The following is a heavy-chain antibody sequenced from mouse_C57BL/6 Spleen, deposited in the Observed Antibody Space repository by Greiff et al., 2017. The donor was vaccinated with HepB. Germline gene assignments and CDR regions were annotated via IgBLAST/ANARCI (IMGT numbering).Heavy chain of an antibody. J-gene: IGHJ1*03. D-gene: IGHD1-1*01. Sequence: EVKLQQSGPELVKPGASVKIPCKASGYTFTDYNMDWVKQSHGKSLEWIGDINPNNGGTIYNQKFKGKATLTVDKSSSTAYMELRSLTSEDTAVYYCARWSYYYGSSYGYFDVWGTGTTVTVSS. V-gene: IGHV1-18*01. CDR2: INPNNGGT. CDR1: GYTFTDYN. CDR3: ARWSYYYGSSYGYFDV.